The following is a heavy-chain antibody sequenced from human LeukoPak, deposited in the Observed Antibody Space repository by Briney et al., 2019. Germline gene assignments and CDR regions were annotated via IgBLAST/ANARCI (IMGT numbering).Heavy chain of an antibody. V-gene: IGHV3-7*01. J-gene: IGHJ4*02. CDR2: IKQDGSEK. Sequence: GRPLRLSCAASGFTFSSYWMSWVRQAPGKGLEWVANIKQDGSEKYYVDSVKGRFTISRDNAKNSLYLQMNSLRAEDTAVYYCARDQYYYDSSGWPAFDYWGQGTLVTVSS. CDR3: ARDQYYYDSSGWPAFDY. CDR1: GFTFSSYW. D-gene: IGHD3-22*01.